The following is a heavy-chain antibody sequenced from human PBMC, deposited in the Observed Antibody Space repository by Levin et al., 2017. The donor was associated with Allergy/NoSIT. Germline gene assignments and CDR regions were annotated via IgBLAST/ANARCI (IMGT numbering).Heavy chain of an antibody. Sequence: SETLSLTCTVSGGSISSGGYYWSWIRQHPGKGLEWIGYIYYSGSTYYNPSLKSRVTISVDTSKNQFSLKLSSVTAADTAVYYCARDLGPVPNDYAFDIWGQGTMVTVSS. D-gene: IGHD1-1*01. CDR2: IYYSGST. V-gene: IGHV4-31*03. CDR3: ARDLGPVPNDYAFDI. J-gene: IGHJ3*02. CDR1: GGSISSGGYY.